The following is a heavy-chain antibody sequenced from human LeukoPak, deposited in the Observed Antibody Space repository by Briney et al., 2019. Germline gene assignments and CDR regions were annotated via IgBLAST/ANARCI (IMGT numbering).Heavy chain of an antibody. J-gene: IGHJ4*02. D-gene: IGHD3-22*01. CDR2: INPTGGST. Sequence: GASVKVSCKASGYTFTSYYMHWVRQAPGQGLEWMGLINPTGGSTGYAQKLQGRVTMTTDTSTSTVYMELRSLRSDDTAVYYCARGSPPRRNYDSRGYYSYYFDYWGQGTLVTVSS. CDR3: ARGSPPRRNYDSRGYYSYYFDY. V-gene: IGHV1-46*01. CDR1: GYTFTSYY.